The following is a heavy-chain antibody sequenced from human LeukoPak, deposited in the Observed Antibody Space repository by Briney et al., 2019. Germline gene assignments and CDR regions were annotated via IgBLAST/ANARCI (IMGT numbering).Heavy chain of an antibody. V-gene: IGHV4-59*08. Sequence: SETLSLTCTVSGGSISSYYWSWIRQPPGKGLEWIGYIYYSGSTNYNPSLKSRVTISVDTSKNQFSLKLSSVTAADTAVYYCASRTLGLLAPWGQGTLVTVSS. D-gene: IGHD3/OR15-3a*01. J-gene: IGHJ5*02. CDR2: IYYSGST. CDR1: GGSISSYY. CDR3: ASRTLGLLAP.